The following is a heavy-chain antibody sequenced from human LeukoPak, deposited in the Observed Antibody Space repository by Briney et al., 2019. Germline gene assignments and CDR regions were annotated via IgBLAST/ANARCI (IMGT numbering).Heavy chain of an antibody. Sequence: GGSLRLSCAASGFTFSSYWMHWVRQAPGKGLVWVSRINSDGSSTSYADSVKGRFTITRDNAKNTLYLQMNSLRAEDTAVYYCATRGTTATKYFDDWGQGTLVTVSS. D-gene: IGHD1-1*01. CDR2: INSDGSST. V-gene: IGHV3-74*01. J-gene: IGHJ4*02. CDR3: ATRGTTATKYFDD. CDR1: GFTFSSYW.